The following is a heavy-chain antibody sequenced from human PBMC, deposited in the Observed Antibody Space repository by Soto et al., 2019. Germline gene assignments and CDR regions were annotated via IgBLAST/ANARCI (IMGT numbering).Heavy chain of an antibody. CDR3: VRADFQQHFYL. D-gene: IGHD6-13*01. Sequence: VQLVQSGPEVKKPGASVKVSCKASGYTFTSYYMHWVRQAPEQGLQWMGIISPSGDATTYAQNFQGRVFMTRDTSTSTLYMELSNLRSDDTAMYYCVRADFQQHFYLWGQGTLVSVSA. CDR2: ISPSGDAT. J-gene: IGHJ4*02. CDR1: GYTFTSYY. V-gene: IGHV1-46*01.